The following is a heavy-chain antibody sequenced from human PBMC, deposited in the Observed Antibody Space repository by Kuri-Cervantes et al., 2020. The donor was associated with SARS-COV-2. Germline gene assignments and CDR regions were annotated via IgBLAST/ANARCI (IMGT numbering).Heavy chain of an antibody. CDR1: GFTFSSYA. V-gene: IGHV3-64*01. D-gene: IGHD2-2*01. CDR3: ARDSREYCSSTSCSNPGGY. CDR2: ISSNGGST. J-gene: IGHJ4*02. Sequence: GGSLRLSCAASGFTFSSYAMHWVRQAPGKGLEYVSAISSNGGSTYYANSVKGRFTISRDNSKNTLYLQMGSLRAEDMAVYYCARDSREYCSSTSCSNPGGYWGQGTLVTVSS.